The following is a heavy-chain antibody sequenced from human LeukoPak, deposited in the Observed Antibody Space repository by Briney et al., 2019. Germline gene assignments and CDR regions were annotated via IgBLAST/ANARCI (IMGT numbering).Heavy chain of an antibody. J-gene: IGHJ4*02. CDR1: GGSISSCSYY. CDR2: IYYSGST. D-gene: IGHD3-22*01. V-gene: IGHV4-39*02. Sequence: SETLSLTCTVSGGSISSCSYYWGWIRQPPGKGLEWIGSIYYSGSTYYNPSLKSRVTISVDTSKNQFSLKLSSVTAADTAVYYCAREPHSSGYYPGGHYWGQGTLVTVSS. CDR3: AREPHSSGYYPGGHY.